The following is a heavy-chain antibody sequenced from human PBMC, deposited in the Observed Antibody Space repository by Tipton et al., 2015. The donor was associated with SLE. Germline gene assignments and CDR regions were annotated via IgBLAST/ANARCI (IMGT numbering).Heavy chain of an antibody. CDR1: GGSISSSSYY. J-gene: IGHJ1*01. Sequence: TLSLTCTVSGGSISSSSYYWGWIRQPPGKGLEWIGTIYYSVSTYYNPSLKSRVTISVDTSKKQFSLKLSSVTAADTAVYYCASIIEDSSGWYGYFQHWGQGTLVTVSS. V-gene: IGHV4-39*07. CDR2: IYYSVST. CDR3: ASIIEDSSGWYGYFQH. D-gene: IGHD6-19*01.